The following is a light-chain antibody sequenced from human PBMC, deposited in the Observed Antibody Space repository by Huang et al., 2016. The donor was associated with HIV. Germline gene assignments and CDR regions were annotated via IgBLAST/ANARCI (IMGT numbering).Light chain of an antibody. CDR3: QQYYSYPFT. Sequence: AIRITQSPSSLSASTGDRVTITCRASQGISSYLAWYQQKPGKAPKRLIYAASTWQIGVPSRFSGSGSGTDFTLTISCLQSEDFATYYCQQYYSYPFTFGPGTKVDIK. CDR1: QGISSY. CDR2: AAS. J-gene: IGKJ3*01. V-gene: IGKV1-8*01.